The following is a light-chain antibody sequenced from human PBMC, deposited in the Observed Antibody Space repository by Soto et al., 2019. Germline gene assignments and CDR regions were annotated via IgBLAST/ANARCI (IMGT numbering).Light chain of an antibody. CDR2: LGS. CDR1: QSLLHSNGYNY. Sequence: EIVLTQSPLSLPVTPGEPASISCRSSQSLLHSNGYNYLNWYLQKPGQSPQLVIYLGSNRASGVPDRFSGSGSGTDFTLTINRVEAEDVGLYFCAQGLATPFTFGGGTKVDIK. V-gene: IGKV2-28*01. CDR3: AQGLATPFT. J-gene: IGKJ4*01.